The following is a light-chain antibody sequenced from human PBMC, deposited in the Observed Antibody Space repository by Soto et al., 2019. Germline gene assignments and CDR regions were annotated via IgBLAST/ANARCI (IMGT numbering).Light chain of an antibody. Sequence: EIVITQSPATPSVSPGERATLSCRASQSVSSDLAWYHQKPGQAPRLLIYGASTRATGIPARFSGSGSGTEFTLTINSLQSEDFAVYYCQQYNNWPRTFGQGTNVDIK. CDR2: GAS. CDR3: QQYNNWPRT. J-gene: IGKJ1*01. V-gene: IGKV3-15*01. CDR1: QSVSSD.